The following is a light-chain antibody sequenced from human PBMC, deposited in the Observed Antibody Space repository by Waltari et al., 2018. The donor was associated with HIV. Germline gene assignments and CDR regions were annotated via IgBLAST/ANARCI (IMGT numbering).Light chain of an antibody. CDR2: EGI. V-gene: IGLV2-23*01. CDR3: CSYAGSSNWV. Sequence: QSALTQPASVSGSPGQSITISCTGSSSDVGSYNLVSWYQQHPGKAPKLMIYEGIKRPSGVSNRFSGSKSGNTASLTISWLQAEDDADYYCCSYAGSSNWVFGGGTKLTVL. CDR1: SSDVGSYNL. J-gene: IGLJ3*02.